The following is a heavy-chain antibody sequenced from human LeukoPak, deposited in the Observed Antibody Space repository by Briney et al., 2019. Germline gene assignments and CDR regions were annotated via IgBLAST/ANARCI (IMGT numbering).Heavy chain of an antibody. Sequence: GGSLRLSCAASGFTFSSYAMSCVRQAPGKGLEWVSAISGSGGSTYYADSVKGRFTISRDNSKNTLYLQMNSLRAEDTAVYYCAKDIIGYCSGGSCPGDSFDYWGQGNLVTVSS. CDR1: GFTFSSYA. CDR2: ISGSGGST. J-gene: IGHJ4*02. V-gene: IGHV3-23*01. D-gene: IGHD2-15*01. CDR3: AKDIIGYCSGGSCPGDSFDY.